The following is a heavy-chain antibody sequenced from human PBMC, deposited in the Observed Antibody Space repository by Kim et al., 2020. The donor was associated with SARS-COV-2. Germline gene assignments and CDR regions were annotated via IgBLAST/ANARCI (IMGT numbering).Heavy chain of an antibody. J-gene: IGHJ4*02. CDR2: ISYDGSNK. Sequence: GGSLRLSCAASGFTFSDYAMNWVRQAPGKGLEWVAIISYDGSNKYYVDSVKGRFTISRDNSKNTLYLPMNSLRTEDTAVYYCARGAGTTFLYYFDYWGQGTLVSVSA. D-gene: IGHD1-7*01. CDR1: GFTFSDYA. CDR3: ARGAGTTFLYYFDY. V-gene: IGHV3-30*04.